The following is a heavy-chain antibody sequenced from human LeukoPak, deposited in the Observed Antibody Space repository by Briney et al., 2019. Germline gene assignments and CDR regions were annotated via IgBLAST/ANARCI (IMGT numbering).Heavy chain of an antibody. CDR2: IYHSGST. CDR3: ARDNQQWLVG. Sequence: PSETLSLTCTVSGYSIGSGYYWGWIRQPPGKGLEWIGSIYHSGSTYYNPSLKSRVTISVDTSKNQFSLKLSSVTAADTAVYYCARDNQQWLVGWGQGTLVTVSS. CDR1: GYSIGSGYY. D-gene: IGHD6-19*01. V-gene: IGHV4-38-2*02. J-gene: IGHJ4*02.